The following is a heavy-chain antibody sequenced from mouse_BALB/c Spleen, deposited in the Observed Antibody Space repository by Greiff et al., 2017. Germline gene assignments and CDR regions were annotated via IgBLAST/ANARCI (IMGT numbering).Heavy chain of an antibody. CDR3: ARLAFYDYARYFEV. J-gene: IGHJ1*01. V-gene: IGHV3-8*02. D-gene: IGHD2-4*01. CDR1: GDSITSGY. CDR2: ISYSGST. Sequence: EVKLQESGPSLVKPSQTLSLTCSVTGDSITSGYWNWIRKFPGNKLEYMGYISYSGSTYYNPSLKSRISITRDTSKNQYYLQLNSVTTEDTATYYCARLAFYDYARYFEVWGAGTTVTVSS.